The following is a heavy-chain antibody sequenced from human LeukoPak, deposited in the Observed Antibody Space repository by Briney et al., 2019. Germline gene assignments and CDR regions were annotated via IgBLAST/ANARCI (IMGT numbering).Heavy chain of an antibody. J-gene: IGHJ4*02. V-gene: IGHV3-43*01. CDR2: ISWDGGST. Sequence: GGSLRLSCAASGFTFDDYTMHWVRQAPGKGLEWVSLISWDGGSTYYADSVKGRFTISRDNIKNSVYLQMSSLRAEDTAVYYCAREVWGPEYWGQGTLVTVSS. CDR3: AREVWGPEY. D-gene: IGHD1-14*01. CDR1: GFTFDDYT.